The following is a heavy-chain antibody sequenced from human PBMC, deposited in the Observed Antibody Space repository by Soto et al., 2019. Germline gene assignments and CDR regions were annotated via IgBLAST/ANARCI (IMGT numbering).Heavy chain of an antibody. V-gene: IGHV3-23*01. CDR1: GFTLRSFA. CDR2: ISGSGGST. CDR3: AKAETYDFWSGLHFDY. Sequence: PGGSLGLSCLASGFTLRSFAMSWVRQAPGKGLEWVSTISGSGGSTYYADSVKGRLTISRDNSKNTLSLHINSLRAEDTTVYYCAKAETYDFWSGLHFDYWGQGTLVTVSS. D-gene: IGHD3-3*01. J-gene: IGHJ4*02.